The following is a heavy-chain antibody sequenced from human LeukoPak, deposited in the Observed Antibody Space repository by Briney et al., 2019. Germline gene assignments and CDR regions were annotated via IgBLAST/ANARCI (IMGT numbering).Heavy chain of an antibody. CDR2: IYHSGST. J-gene: IGHJ6*02. D-gene: IGHD3-22*01. V-gene: IGHV4-30-2*01. CDR3: ARGGSSGSTYYYYYGMDV. CDR1: GGSIGSGGYS. Sequence: SETLSLTCAVSGGSIGSGGYSWSWIRQPPGKGLEWIGYIYHSGSTYYNPSLKSRVTISVDRSKNQFSLKLSSMTAADTAVYYCARGGSSGSTYYYYYGMDVWGQGTMVTVSS.